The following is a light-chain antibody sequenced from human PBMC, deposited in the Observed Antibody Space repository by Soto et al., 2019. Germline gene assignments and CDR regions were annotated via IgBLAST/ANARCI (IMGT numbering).Light chain of an antibody. CDR2: EVS. CDR1: NSDVGGYNY. Sequence: QSALTQPASVSGSPGQSITISCTGTNSDVGGYNYVSWYQQHPGKAPQLLIYEVSNRPSGVSIRFSGSKSGNTASLTISGLQAEDEADYYCSSYTTTSIPWVFGGGTKLTVL. V-gene: IGLV2-14*01. CDR3: SSYTTTSIPWV. J-gene: IGLJ3*02.